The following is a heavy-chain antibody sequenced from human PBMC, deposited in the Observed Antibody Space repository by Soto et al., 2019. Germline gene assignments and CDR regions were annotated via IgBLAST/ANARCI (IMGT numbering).Heavy chain of an antibody. CDR1: GGTFSSYA. Sequence: EASVKVSCKASGGTFSSYAISWVRKAPGQGLEWMGGIIPIFGTANYAQKFQGRVTITADESTSTAYMELSSLRSEDTAVYYCARDLEGRSSSSANWFDPWGQGTLVTVSS. J-gene: IGHJ5*02. D-gene: IGHD6-6*01. CDR3: ARDLEGRSSSSANWFDP. CDR2: IIPIFGTA. V-gene: IGHV1-69*13.